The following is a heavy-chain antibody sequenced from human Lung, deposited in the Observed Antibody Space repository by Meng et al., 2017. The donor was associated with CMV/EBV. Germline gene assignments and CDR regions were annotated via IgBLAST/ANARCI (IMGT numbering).Heavy chain of an antibody. CDR3: AREAGRDGYATPKFDY. Sequence: QWPPQSPGPRLAKPSQTLSLTCTVSGGSIGSGGYYWSWIRQHPGKGLEWIGYIYYTGSTFYNPSLKSRVTISVDTSKNQFSLKLIPATAADTAVYYCAREAGRDGYATPKFDYWGQGTLVTVSS. J-gene: IGHJ4*02. D-gene: IGHD5-24*01. CDR2: IYYTGST. V-gene: IGHV4-31*03. CDR1: GGSIGSGGYY.